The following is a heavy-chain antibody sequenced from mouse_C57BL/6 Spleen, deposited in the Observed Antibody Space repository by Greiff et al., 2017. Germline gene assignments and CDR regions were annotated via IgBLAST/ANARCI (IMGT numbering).Heavy chain of an antibody. V-gene: IGHV5-16*01. CDR2: INYDGSST. J-gene: IGHJ3*01. CDR3: ARLGYDYDPFFAY. Sequence: EVKLVESEGGLVQPGSSMKLSCTASGFTFSDYYMALVRPVPEKGLEWVANINYDGSSTYYLDSLQSRFIISRDNAKNILYLQMSSLKSEDTATYYCARLGYDYDPFFAYWGQGTLVTVSA. CDR1: GFTFSDYY. D-gene: IGHD2-4*01.